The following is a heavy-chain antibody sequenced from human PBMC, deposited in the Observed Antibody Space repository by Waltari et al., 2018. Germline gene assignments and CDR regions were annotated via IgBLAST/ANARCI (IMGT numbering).Heavy chain of an antibody. V-gene: IGHV4-39*01. CDR3: ARLSYHIVTGYGWFDP. CDR1: GGSISSESYY. CDR2: ISYSGCT. D-gene: IGHD3-9*01. J-gene: IGHJ5*02. Sequence: QLQLQESGPGLVKPSETLSLTCTVSGGSISSESYYWGWIRQPPGKGLEWIGIISYSGCTYYNPSLKSRVTISVDTSKNQFSLKLSSVTAADTAVYYCARLSYHIVTGYGWFDPWGLGTLVTVSS.